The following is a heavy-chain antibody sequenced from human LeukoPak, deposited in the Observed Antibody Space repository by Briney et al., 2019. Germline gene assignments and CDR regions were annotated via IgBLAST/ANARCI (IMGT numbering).Heavy chain of an antibody. J-gene: IGHJ6*03. D-gene: IGHD3-10*01. V-gene: IGHV1-2*02. CDR1: GYTFTSYD. CDR2: MNPNSGGT. CDR3: ARSDGSGSYYPYYYYYMDV. Sequence: ASVKVSCKASGYTFTSYDINWVRQATGQGLEWMGWMNPNSGGTNYAQKFQGRVTMTRDTSISTAYMELSRLRSDDTAVYYCARSDGSGSYYPYYYYYMDVWGKGTTVTVSS.